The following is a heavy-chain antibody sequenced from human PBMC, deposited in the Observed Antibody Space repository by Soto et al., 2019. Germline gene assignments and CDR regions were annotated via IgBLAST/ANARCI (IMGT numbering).Heavy chain of an antibody. Sequence: PSETLSLTCTVSGGSINSGGYSWTWIRQPPGKGLEWIGFIHHTGTTYYNPSLKSRVTISVDRSKNQFSLKLNSVTAADTAVYYCARGGTYSSSWYFDYWGQGTLVTVSS. D-gene: IGHD6-13*01. CDR3: ARGGTYSSSWYFDY. J-gene: IGHJ4*02. CDR1: GGSINSGGYS. V-gene: IGHV4-30-2*01. CDR2: IHHTGTT.